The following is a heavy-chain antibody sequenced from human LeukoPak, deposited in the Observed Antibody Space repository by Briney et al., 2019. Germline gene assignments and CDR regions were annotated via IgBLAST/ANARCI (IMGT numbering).Heavy chain of an antibody. CDR2: IYYSGST. CDR1: GGSISSGGYY. CDR3: ARSYDSSASGFDY. D-gene: IGHD3-22*01. J-gene: IGHJ4*02. V-gene: IGHV4-31*03. Sequence: SQTLSLTCTVSGGSISSGGYYWNWIRQHPGKGLEWIGYIYYSGSTYYNPSLKSRVTISVDTSKNHFSLTLSSVTAADTAVYYCARSYDSSASGFDYWGQGTLVTVSP.